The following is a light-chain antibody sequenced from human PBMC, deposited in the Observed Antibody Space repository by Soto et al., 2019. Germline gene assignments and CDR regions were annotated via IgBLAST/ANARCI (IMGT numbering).Light chain of an antibody. CDR3: QHYNSYSEA. CDR2: DAS. CDR1: QDISNY. Sequence: DIQMPQSPSSLSAYVGDRVTITCQASQDISNYLNWYQQKPGKAPKLLIYDASNLETGVPSRFSGSGSGTEFTLTISSLQPDDFATYYCQHYNSYSEAFGQGTKVDIK. V-gene: IGKV1-33*01. J-gene: IGKJ1*01.